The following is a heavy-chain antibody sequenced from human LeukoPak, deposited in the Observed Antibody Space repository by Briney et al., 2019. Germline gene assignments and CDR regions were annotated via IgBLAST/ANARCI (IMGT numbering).Heavy chain of an antibody. Sequence: PSETLSLTCTVSGYSISSGYYWGWIRQPPGKGLEWIGSIYHSGNTYYNPSLKSRVTISVDTSKNQFSLKLNSVTAADTAVYYCASTGDCSSTSCSWYFFDYWGQGALVTVSS. CDR2: IYHSGNT. CDR1: GYSISSGYY. D-gene: IGHD2-2*01. V-gene: IGHV4-38-2*02. J-gene: IGHJ4*02. CDR3: ASTGDCSSTSCSWYFFDY.